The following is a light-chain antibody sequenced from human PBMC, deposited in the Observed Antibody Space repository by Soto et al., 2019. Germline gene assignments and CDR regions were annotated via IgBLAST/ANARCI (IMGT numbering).Light chain of an antibody. CDR3: QQYGHSPTWT. CDR2: GAS. J-gene: IGKJ1*01. CDR1: ESVSSSY. Sequence: EIVLTQSPGILSLSPGDRATLSCRASESVSSSYLAWYQQKPGQAPRLLIYGASSRATGIPDRFSGSESGTDFTLTISRLEPEDFAVYYCQQYGHSPTWTFGQGTKVDIK. V-gene: IGKV3-20*01.